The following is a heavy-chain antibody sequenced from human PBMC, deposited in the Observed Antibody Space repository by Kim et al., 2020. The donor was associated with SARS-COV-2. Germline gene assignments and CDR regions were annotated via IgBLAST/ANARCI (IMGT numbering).Heavy chain of an antibody. Sequence: GGSLRLSCAASGFTFDDYAMHWVRQAPGKGLEWVSGISWNSGSIGYADSVKGRFTISRDNAKNSLYLQMNSLRAEDTALYYCAKAGLGSYGVDYWGQGTL. V-gene: IGHV3-9*01. J-gene: IGHJ4*02. CDR3: AKAGLGSYGVDY. CDR1: GFTFDDYA. D-gene: IGHD5-18*01. CDR2: ISWNSGSI.